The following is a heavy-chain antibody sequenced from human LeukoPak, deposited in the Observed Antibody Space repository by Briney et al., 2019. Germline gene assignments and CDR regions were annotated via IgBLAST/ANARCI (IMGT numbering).Heavy chain of an antibody. CDR2: IIPILGIA. CDR1: GGTFSSYA. Sequence: ASVKVSCKASGGTFSSYAMSWVRQAPGQGLEWMGRIIPILGIANYAQKFQGRVTITADKSTSTAYMELSSLRSEDTAVYYCASSIVGAKDRLWYLDYWGQGTLVTVSS. CDR3: ASSIVGAKDRLWYLDY. D-gene: IGHD1-26*01. V-gene: IGHV1-69*04. J-gene: IGHJ4*02.